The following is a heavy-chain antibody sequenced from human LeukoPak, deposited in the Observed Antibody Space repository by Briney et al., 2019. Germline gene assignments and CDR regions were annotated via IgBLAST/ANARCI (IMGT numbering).Heavy chain of an antibody. Sequence: SVKVSCKASGGTFSSYAISWVRQAPGQGLEWMGRIVPIFGTANYAQKFQGRVTITTDESTSTAYMELSSLRSEDTAVYYCYYDSSGYYYTRDAFDIWGQGTMVTVPS. CDR3: YYDSSGYYYTRDAFDI. D-gene: IGHD3-22*01. CDR2: IVPIFGTA. J-gene: IGHJ3*02. CDR1: GGTFSSYA. V-gene: IGHV1-69*05.